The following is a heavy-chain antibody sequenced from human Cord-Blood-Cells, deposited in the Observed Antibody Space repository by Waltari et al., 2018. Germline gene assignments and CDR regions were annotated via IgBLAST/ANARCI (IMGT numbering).Heavy chain of an antibody. CDR3: ARHEQQLDY. V-gene: IGHV4-59*08. Sequence: QVQLQESGPGLVKPSETLSLTCTVSGGAIRCSYWSWSRQPPGKGLEWIGYIYYSGSTNYNPSLKSRVTISVDTSKNQFSLKLSSVTAADTAVYYCARHEQQLDYWGQGTLVTVSS. J-gene: IGHJ4*02. D-gene: IGHD6-13*01. CDR1: GGAIRCSY. CDR2: IYYSGST.